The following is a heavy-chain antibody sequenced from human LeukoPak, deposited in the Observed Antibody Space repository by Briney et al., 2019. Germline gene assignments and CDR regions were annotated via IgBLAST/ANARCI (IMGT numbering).Heavy chain of an antibody. CDR3: TAEVSYDILTGEFDY. V-gene: IGHV3-15*01. D-gene: IGHD3-9*01. J-gene: IGHJ4*02. CDR1: GFTFSNAW. Sequence: GGSLRLSCAASGFTFSNAWMSWVRQAPGKGLEWVGRIKSKTDGGTTDYAAPVKGRFTISRDDSKNMLYLQMSSLKTEDTAVYYCTAEVSYDILTGEFDYWGQGTLVTVSS. CDR2: IKSKTDGGTT.